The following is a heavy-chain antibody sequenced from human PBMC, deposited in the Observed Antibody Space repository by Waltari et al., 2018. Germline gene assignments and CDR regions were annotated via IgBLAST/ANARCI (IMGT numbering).Heavy chain of an antibody. CDR2: IYYSGRT. CDR3: ARMVRGYCSSTSCHTDH. J-gene: IGHJ4*02. D-gene: IGHD2-2*01. V-gene: IGHV4-39*07. Sequence: QLQLQESGPGLVKPSETLSLTCTVSGGSISSSSYYWGWVRQPPGKGLEWIGSIYYSGRTDYNPSLKSRVTISVDTSKNQFSLRVSSVTAADTAVFYCARMVRGYCSSTSCHTDHWGQGTLVTVSS. CDR1: GGSISSSSYY.